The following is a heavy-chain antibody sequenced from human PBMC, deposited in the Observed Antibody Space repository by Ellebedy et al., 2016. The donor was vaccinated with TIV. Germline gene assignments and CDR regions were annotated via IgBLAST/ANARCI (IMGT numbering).Heavy chain of an antibody. V-gene: IGHV3-23*01. J-gene: IGHJ4*02. D-gene: IGHD3-22*01. CDR2: ISGDGANT. CDR3: AKGTSSGFNYDRVGFEY. Sequence: GGSLRLSCAASGFTFGSFAMHWVRQAPGKGLEWLSVISGDGANTYHADSVKGRFTMTRDNSKNTLYLQMNRLRTEDTAVYYCAKGTSSGFNYDRVGFEYWGQGTLVTVSS. CDR1: GFTFGSFA.